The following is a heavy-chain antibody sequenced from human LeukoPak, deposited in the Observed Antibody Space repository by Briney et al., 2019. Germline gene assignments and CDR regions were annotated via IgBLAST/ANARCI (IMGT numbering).Heavy chain of an antibody. CDR2: IYSGGST. J-gene: IGHJ3*02. CDR3: ARGGYGDHGAFDI. CDR1: GFTVSSNY. V-gene: IGHV3-53*01. D-gene: IGHD4-17*01. Sequence: PGGSLRLSCAASGFTVSSNYMSWVRQAPGKGLEWVSVIYSGGSTYYADSVKGRFTISRDNAKNSLYLQMNSLRAEDTAVYYCARGGYGDHGAFDIWGQGTMVTVSS.